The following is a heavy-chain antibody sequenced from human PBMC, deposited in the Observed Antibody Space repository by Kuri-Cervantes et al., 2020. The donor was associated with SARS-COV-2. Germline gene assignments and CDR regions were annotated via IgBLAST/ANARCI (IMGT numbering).Heavy chain of an antibody. Sequence: SETLSLTCTVSGGSITSGEHYWTWIRQHPEKGLEWIGYVYHSGNTYHHPSLKSRLTISIDTSQNQFSLRMSSVTAADTAIYYCARDVRGYGGVDVWGPGTTVTVSS. CDR1: GGSITSGEHY. D-gene: IGHD3-10*02. J-gene: IGHJ6*01. CDR3: ARDVRGYGGVDV. CDR2: VYHSGNT. V-gene: IGHV4-31*03.